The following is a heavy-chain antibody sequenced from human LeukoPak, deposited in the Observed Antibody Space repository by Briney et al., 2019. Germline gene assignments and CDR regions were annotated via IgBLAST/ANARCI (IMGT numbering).Heavy chain of an antibody. CDR3: TSPYSGSYSFDY. J-gene: IGHJ4*02. Sequence: GGSLRLSCAASGFSVSSNSMSWVRQAPGKGLEWVGFIRSKAYGGTTEYAASVKGRLTISRDDSKSIAYLQMNSLKTEDTAVYYCTSPYSGSYSFDYWGQGTLVTVSS. CDR1: GFSVSSNS. V-gene: IGHV3-49*04. D-gene: IGHD1-26*01. CDR2: IRSKAYGGTT.